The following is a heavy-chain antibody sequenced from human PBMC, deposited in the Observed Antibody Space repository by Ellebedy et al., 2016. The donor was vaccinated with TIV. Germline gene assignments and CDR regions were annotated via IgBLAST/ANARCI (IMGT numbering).Heavy chain of an antibody. CDR3: ARDQVTELGTLAWHY. J-gene: IGHJ4*02. CDR2: IGGLDDRT. Sequence: GGSLRLSXAASGFTFVNYAMNWVRQAPGKGLEWVSTIGGLDDRTHYADYVEGRFTISRDNAKNSLYLEMNSLRDDDTAVYYCARDQVTELGTLAWHYWGQGTLVTVSS. V-gene: IGHV3-23*01. CDR1: GFTFVNYA. D-gene: IGHD3-16*01.